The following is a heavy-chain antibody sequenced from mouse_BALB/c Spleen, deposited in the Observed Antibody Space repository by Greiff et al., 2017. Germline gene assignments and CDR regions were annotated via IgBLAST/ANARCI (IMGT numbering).Heavy chain of an antibody. CDR2: INPGSGGT. J-gene: IGHJ2*01. Sequence: VKLQESGAELVRPGTSVKVSCKASGYAFTNYLIEWVKQRPGQGLEWIGVINPGSGGTNYNEKFKGKATLTADKSSSTAYMQLSSLTSDDSAGYFCSRCAITDYFDYWGQGTTLTVAS. D-gene: IGHD2-4*01. V-gene: IGHV1-54*01. CDR3: SRCAITDYFDY. CDR1: GYAFTNYL.